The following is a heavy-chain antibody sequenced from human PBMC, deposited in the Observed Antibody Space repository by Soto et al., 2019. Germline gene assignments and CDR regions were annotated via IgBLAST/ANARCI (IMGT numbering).Heavy chain of an antibody. J-gene: IGHJ4*02. CDR1: GFTFSSYA. D-gene: IGHD2-15*01. Sequence: QVQLVESGGGVVQPGRSLRLSCAASGFTFSSYAMHWVRQAPGKGLEWVAVISYDGSNKYYADSVKGRFTISRDNSKNTLYLQMNSLRAEDTAVYYCASPQYCSGGSCPLDYWGQGTLVTVSS. V-gene: IGHV3-30-3*01. CDR2: ISYDGSNK. CDR3: ASPQYCSGGSCPLDY.